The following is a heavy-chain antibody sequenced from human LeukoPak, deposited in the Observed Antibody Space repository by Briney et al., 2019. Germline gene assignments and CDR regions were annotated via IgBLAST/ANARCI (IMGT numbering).Heavy chain of an antibody. Sequence: PSETLSLTCTVSGGSISSSSYYWGWIRQPPGKGLEWIGRIYSSGSTNYNPSLKSRVTISVDTSKNQFSLKLSSVTAADTAVYYCARDLVDAFDIWGQGTMVTVSS. J-gene: IGHJ3*02. V-gene: IGHV4-61*05. CDR2: IYSSGST. CDR3: ARDLVDAFDI. D-gene: IGHD2-8*02. CDR1: GGSISSSSYY.